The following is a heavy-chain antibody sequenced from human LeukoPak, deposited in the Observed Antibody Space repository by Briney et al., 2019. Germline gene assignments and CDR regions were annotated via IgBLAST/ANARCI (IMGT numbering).Heavy chain of an antibody. CDR3: ARASGDDAFDI. CDR2: IYSGGAI. CDR1: GFAVGSNY. V-gene: IGHV3-53*01. Sequence: GGSLRLSCVASGFAVGSNYMSWVRQAPGKGLEWVSLIYSGGAIRYADSVKGRFTISRDNAKNSLYLQMNSLRAEDTAVYYCARASGDDAFDIWGQGTMVTISS. D-gene: IGHD1-26*01. J-gene: IGHJ3*02.